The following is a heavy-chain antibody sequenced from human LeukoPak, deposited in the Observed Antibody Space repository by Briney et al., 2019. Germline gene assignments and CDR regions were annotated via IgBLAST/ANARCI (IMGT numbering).Heavy chain of an antibody. CDR2: IIPIFGTA. J-gene: IGHJ4*02. CDR1: GGTFSSYA. V-gene: IGHV1-69*13. Sequence: APVKVSCKASGGTFSSYAISWVRQAPGQGLEWMGGIIPIFGTANYAQKFQGRVTITADESTSTAYMELSSLRSEDTAVYYCARGPPNWGYDYWGPGTLVTVSS. D-gene: IGHD7-27*01. CDR3: ARGPPNWGYDY.